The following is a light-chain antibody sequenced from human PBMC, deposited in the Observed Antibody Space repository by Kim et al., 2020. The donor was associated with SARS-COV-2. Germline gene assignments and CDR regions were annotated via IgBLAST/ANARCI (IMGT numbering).Light chain of an antibody. Sequence: DIQMTQSPSTLSASVGDRVTITCRASQSISHWLAWYQQKPGKAPKVLIYKASRLQSGVPSRFSGGGSGTEFTLTISTLQPDDFATYHCKQYSTYPTFGGGTKVDSK. CDR2: KAS. V-gene: IGKV1-5*03. CDR1: QSISHW. J-gene: IGKJ4*01. CDR3: KQYSTYPT.